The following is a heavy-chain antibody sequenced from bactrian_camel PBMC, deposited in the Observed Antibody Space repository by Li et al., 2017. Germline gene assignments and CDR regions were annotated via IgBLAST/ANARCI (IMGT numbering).Heavy chain of an antibody. D-gene: IGHD6*01. Sequence: HVQLVESGGGSVQAGGSLRLSCVAAESNAKSSMINYCMGWFRQSPGKEREGVAAIDIDGTTSYADSVKGRFTISKDNAKNTLYLQMNSLNAEDTAMYYCAADQWRYGARWCLDATNKYWGQGTQVTVS. CDR1: ESNAKSSMINYC. J-gene: IGHJ4*01. CDR3: AADQWRYGARWCLDATNKY. V-gene: IGHV3S53*01. CDR2: IDIDGTT.